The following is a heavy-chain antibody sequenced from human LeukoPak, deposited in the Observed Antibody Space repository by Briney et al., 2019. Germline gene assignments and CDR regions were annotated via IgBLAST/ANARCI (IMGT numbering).Heavy chain of an antibody. CDR1: GYTFTGYY. J-gene: IGHJ4*02. CDR2: INPNSGGT. Sequence: GASVKVSCKASGYTFTGYYMHWVRQAPGQGLEWMGWINPNSGGTNYAQKFQGRVTMTRDTSISTAYMELSRLRSDDTAVYYCAREGYDSSGYIAVGFDYWGQGTLVTVSS. CDR3: AREGYDSSGYIAVGFDY. V-gene: IGHV1-2*02. D-gene: IGHD3-22*01.